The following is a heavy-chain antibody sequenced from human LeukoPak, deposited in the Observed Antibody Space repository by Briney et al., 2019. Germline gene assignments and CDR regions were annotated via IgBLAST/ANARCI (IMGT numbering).Heavy chain of an antibody. J-gene: IGHJ5*02. CDR1: GASVSSARYH. CDR2: IQYGENT. Sequence: SETLSLTCTVSGASVSSARYHWMWIRQPPGKGLEYIGNIQYGENTDYKPSLQSRVTISVDTSNNQFSLTLSSVPAADTAVYCVSLAAGESGRGSWGQGTLVTVSS. D-gene: IGHD3-10*01. V-gene: IGHV4-61*01. CDR3: SLAAGESGRGS.